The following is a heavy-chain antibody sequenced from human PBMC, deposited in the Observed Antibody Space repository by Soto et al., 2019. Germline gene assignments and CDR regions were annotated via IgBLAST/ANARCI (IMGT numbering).Heavy chain of an antibody. CDR3: ARDSGIPGRYWYFDV. CDR2: VNPKRGGT. Sequence: QVQLVQSGAEAKQPGASVRVSCKTYGYTFSDYFLHWVRQAHGQGPEWMGFVNPKRGGTEYAPRFQGRVRMTRDTSSGTVYMDLYRLTFDDTAIYYWARDSGIPGRYWYFDVCGRGTLVSVSS. V-gene: IGHV1-2*02. CDR1: GYTFSDYF. D-gene: IGHD3-9*01. J-gene: IGHJ2*01.